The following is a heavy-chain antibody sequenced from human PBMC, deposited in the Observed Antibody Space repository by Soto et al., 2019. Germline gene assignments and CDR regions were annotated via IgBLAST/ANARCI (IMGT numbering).Heavy chain of an antibody. V-gene: IGHV1-46*03. CDR1: GYTFTSYY. J-gene: IGHJ6*02. CDR3: ARGQGKGGSSSYYYGMAV. Sequence: QVQLVQSGAEVKKPGASVKVSCKASGYTFTSYYMHWVRQAPGQGLEWMGIINPSGGSTSYAQQFQGRVPMTRDTSTSTAYMELSSLRSEATAVYYCARGQGKGGSSSYYYGMAVWGQGTTVTVSS. CDR2: INPSGGST. D-gene: IGHD5-12*01.